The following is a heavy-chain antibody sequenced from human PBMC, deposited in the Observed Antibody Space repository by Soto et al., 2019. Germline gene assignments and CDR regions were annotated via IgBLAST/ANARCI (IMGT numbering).Heavy chain of an antibody. CDR1: GYTFTSYG. V-gene: IGHV1-18*01. CDR2: ISAYKGNT. J-gene: IGHJ4*02. Sequence: QVQLVQSGAEVKKPGASVKVSCKASGYTFTSYGISWVRQPPGQWLEWMGWISAYKGNTNYPQKLQGIVTMTTDPSTSTAYMELRSLSSDDTAVYYCARDLHGDPYDWGQGTLVTVSS. D-gene: IGHD4-17*01. CDR3: ARDLHGDPYD.